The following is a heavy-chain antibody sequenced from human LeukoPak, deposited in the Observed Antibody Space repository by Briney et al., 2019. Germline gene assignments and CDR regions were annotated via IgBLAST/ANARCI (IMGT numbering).Heavy chain of an antibody. D-gene: IGHD6-19*01. J-gene: IGHJ4*02. CDR1: GFTFSSYA. V-gene: IGHV3-23*01. Sequence: PGGSLRLSCAASGFTFSSYAMSWVRQAPGKGLEWVSAISGGGGSTYYADSVKGRFTISRDNSKNTLYLQMNSLGAEDTAVYYCAKIDSSGWYYFDYWGQGTLVTVSS. CDR3: AKIDSSGWYYFDY. CDR2: ISGGGGST.